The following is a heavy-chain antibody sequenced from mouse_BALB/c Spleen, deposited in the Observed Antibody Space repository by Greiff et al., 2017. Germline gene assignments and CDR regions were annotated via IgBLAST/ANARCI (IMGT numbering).Heavy chain of an antibody. J-gene: IGHJ4*01. V-gene: IGHV5-12-1*01. CDR2: ISSGGGST. CDR3: ARAYYGNYLYAMDY. CDR1: GFAFSSYD. Sequence: EVQVVESGGGLVKPGGSLKLSCAASGFAFSSYDMSWVRQTPEKRLEWVAYISSGGGSTYYPDTVKGRFTIYRDNAKNTLYLQMSSLKSEDTAMYYCARAYYGNYLYAMDYWGQGTSVTVSS. D-gene: IGHD2-10*01.